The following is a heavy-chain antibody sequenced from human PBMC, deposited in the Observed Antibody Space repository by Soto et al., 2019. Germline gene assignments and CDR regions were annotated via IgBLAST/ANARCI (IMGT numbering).Heavy chain of an antibody. V-gene: IGHV3-30*18. J-gene: IGHJ4*02. CDR2: ISYDGSNK. Sequence: GGSLRLSCAASGFTFSSYSMNWVRQAPGKGLEWVAVISYDGSNKYYADSVKGRFTISRDNSKNTLYLQMNSLRAEDTAVYYCAKDKYDFGSGYYDIFDYWGQGTLVTVSS. D-gene: IGHD3-3*01. CDR3: AKDKYDFGSGYYDIFDY. CDR1: GFTFSSYS.